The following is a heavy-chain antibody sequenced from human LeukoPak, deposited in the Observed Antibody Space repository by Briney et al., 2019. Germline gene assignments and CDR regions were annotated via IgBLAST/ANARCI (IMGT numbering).Heavy chain of an antibody. D-gene: IGHD3-22*01. CDR2: INAGNGNT. CDR1: GYTFTSYA. Sequence: ASVKVSCKASGYTFTSYAMHWVRQAPGQRLEWMGWINAGNGNTKYSQEFQGRVTITRDTSASTAYMELSSLRSDDTAVYYCARDGEIVVVSNWFDPWGQGTLVTVSS. CDR3: ARDGEIVVVSNWFDP. J-gene: IGHJ5*02. V-gene: IGHV1-3*01.